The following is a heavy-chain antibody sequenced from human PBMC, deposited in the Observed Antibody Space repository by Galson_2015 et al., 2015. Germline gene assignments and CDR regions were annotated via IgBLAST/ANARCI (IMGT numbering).Heavy chain of an antibody. Sequence: SLRLSCAASGFTFSDYAMSWVRQAPGKGLEWVSGISSGGGKTYYADSVKGRFTISRDNSKNTLYLQMNSLGAEETAIYHCVKGGGGWPFDYWGQGTLVTVSS. D-gene: IGHD3-16*01. CDR3: VKGGGGWPFDY. CDR1: GFTFSDYA. V-gene: IGHV3-23*01. CDR2: ISSGGGKT. J-gene: IGHJ4*02.